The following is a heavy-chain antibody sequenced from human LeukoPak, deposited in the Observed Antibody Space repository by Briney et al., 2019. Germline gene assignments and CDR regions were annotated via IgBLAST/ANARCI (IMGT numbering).Heavy chain of an antibody. D-gene: IGHD3-16*01. CDR2: IKQDGSEK. J-gene: IGHJ4*02. CDR3: ARDPFVGEDY. Sequence: SGGSLTLSCAASGFTFSSYRMSWVGQAPGEGLEWVANIKQDGSEKSYVGSVKGRFTISRDNAKNSLYLQMNSLRDEDTAVYYCARDPFVGEDYWGQGTLVIVSS. CDR1: GFTFSSYR. V-gene: IGHV3-7*01.